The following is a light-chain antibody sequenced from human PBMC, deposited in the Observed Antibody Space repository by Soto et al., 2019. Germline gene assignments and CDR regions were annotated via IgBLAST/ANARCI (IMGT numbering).Light chain of an antibody. CDR3: AAWDYSLSGYWV. CDR2: RNN. Sequence: QSVLSQPPSASGTPGQRVTTSCSGSSSNIGRNYVYWYQQVPGTAPKLLIFRNNQRPSGVPDRFSGSKSGTSASLAISGLRSEDEADYFCAAWDYSLSGYWVFGGGTKLTVL. J-gene: IGLJ3*02. CDR1: SSNIGRNY. V-gene: IGLV1-47*01.